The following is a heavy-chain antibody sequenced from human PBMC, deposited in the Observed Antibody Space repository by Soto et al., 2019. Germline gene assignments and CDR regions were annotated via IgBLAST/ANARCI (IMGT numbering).Heavy chain of an antibody. CDR1: GFTFSSYS. Sequence: EVQLVESGGGLVKPGGSLRLSCAASGFTFSSYSMNWVRQAPGKGLEWVSSISSSSSYIYYADSVKGRFTISRDNAKNSLYLQMNSLRAEDTAVYYCARDGVAAAGYYYYYYGMDVWGQGTTVTVSS. V-gene: IGHV3-21*01. J-gene: IGHJ6*02. D-gene: IGHD6-13*01. CDR2: ISSSSSYI. CDR3: ARDGVAAAGYYYYYYGMDV.